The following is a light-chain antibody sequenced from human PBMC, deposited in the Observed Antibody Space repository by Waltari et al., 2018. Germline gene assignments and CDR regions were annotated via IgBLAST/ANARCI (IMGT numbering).Light chain of an antibody. V-gene: IGLV2-23*02. CDR1: SSGVRVNNV. Sequence: QSALTQPASVSGSPGQSIAISCIGTSSGVRVNNVLSWYQQHPGRAPKLMIHEVTKRPSGVSTRFSGSKSGNTASLTISGLQAEDEADYYCCSYTSIGPVLIGGGTKVTVL. CDR3: CSYTSIGPVL. CDR2: EVT. J-gene: IGLJ2*01.